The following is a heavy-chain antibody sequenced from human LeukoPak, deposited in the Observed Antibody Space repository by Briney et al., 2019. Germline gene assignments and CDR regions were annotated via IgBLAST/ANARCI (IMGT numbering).Heavy chain of an antibody. D-gene: IGHD3-3*01. CDR1: GFTFSSYS. Sequence: GGSLRLSCAASGFTFSSYSMNWVRQAPGKGLEWVSYISSSSSTIYYADSVKGRFTISRDNAKNSLYLQMNSLRAEDTAVYYCASNTYYDFWSGSLNYYFDYWGQGTLVTVSS. J-gene: IGHJ4*02. V-gene: IGHV3-48*04. CDR2: ISSSSSTI. CDR3: ASNTYYDFWSGSLNYYFDY.